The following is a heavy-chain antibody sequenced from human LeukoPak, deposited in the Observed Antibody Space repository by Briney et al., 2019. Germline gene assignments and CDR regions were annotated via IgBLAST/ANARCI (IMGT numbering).Heavy chain of an antibody. J-gene: IGHJ4*02. CDR2: IYHSGST. Sequence: SETLSLTCTVSGYSISSGYYWGWIRQPPGKGLEWIGSIYHSGSTYYNPSLKSRVTISVDTSKNQFSLKLSSVTAADTAVYYCAEADNWGQGTLVTVSS. V-gene: IGHV4-38-2*02. CDR1: GYSISSGYY. CDR3: AEADN.